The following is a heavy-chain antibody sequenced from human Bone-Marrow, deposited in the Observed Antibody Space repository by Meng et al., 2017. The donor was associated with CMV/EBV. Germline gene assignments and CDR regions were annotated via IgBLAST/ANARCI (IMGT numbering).Heavy chain of an antibody. CDR1: GFTFSSNY. CDR3: ARPDSSGRVVDY. D-gene: IGHD3-22*01. Sequence: GESLKISCAASGFTFSSNYMSWVRQAPGKGLEWVSVIYSGGSTYYADSVKGRFTISRDNSKNTLYLQMNSLRAEDTAVYYCARPDSSGRVVDYWGQGPLVTVSS. J-gene: IGHJ4*02. CDR2: IYSGGST. V-gene: IGHV3-53*01.